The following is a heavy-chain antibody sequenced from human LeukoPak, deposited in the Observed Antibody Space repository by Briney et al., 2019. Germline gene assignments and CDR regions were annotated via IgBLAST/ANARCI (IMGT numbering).Heavy chain of an antibody. Sequence: GGSLRLSCAASGFIFSSYGMRWVRQAPGKGLEWVSGISGRSGSTYYADSVKGRFTISRDNSKNTLFLQMDSLRGEDTAVYYCAKDFRIGYSARFDYWGQGALVTVS. D-gene: IGHD2-21*01. V-gene: IGHV3-23*01. CDR3: AKDFRIGYSARFDY. J-gene: IGHJ4*02. CDR2: ISGRSGST. CDR1: GFIFSSYG.